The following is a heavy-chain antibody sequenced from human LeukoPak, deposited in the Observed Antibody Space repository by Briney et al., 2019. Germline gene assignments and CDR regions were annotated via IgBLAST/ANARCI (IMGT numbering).Heavy chain of an antibody. CDR2: IWNDGSNK. CDR3: AKFPESYYYMDV. V-gene: IGHV3-33*06. Sequence: PGGSLRLSCAASGFIFSNYGMYWVRQAPDKRLEWVAVIWNDGSNKYYADSVKGRFTISRDNSKTTLYLQMNSLRAEDTAIYYCAKFPESYYYMDVWGKGTTVTVSS. CDR1: GFIFSNYG. J-gene: IGHJ6*03.